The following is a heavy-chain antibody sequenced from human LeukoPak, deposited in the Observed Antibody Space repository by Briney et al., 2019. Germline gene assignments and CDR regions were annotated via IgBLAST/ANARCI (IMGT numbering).Heavy chain of an antibody. CDR3: ARRKLDFYGSSGYQTTVDF. CDR2: IYYSGST. J-gene: IGHJ4*02. D-gene: IGHD3-22*01. Sequence: SETLSLTCTVSGGSISSSSYYWGWIRQPPGEGLEWIGSIYYSGSTYYNPSLKSRVTISVDTSKNQFSPKLSSVTAADTAVYYCARRKLDFYGSSGYQTTVDFWGQGTLVTVSS. CDR1: GGSISSSSYY. V-gene: IGHV4-39*01.